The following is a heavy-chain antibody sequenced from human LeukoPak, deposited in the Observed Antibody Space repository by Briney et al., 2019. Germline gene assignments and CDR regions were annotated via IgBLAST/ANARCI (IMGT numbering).Heavy chain of an antibody. Sequence: GGSLRLSCAASGFTFSNYAMSWVCQAPGKGLEWVSAVSGSGDFTWYADSVKGRFTTSRDNSKNTLYLQMNSLRAEETAVYYCARGIIGWPYYFDYWGQGTPVTVSS. CDR3: ARGIIGWPYYFDY. V-gene: IGHV3-23*01. CDR2: VSGSGDFT. J-gene: IGHJ4*02. D-gene: IGHD3-16*01. CDR1: GFTFSNYA.